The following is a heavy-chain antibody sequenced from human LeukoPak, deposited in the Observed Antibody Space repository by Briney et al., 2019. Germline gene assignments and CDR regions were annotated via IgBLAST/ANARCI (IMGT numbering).Heavy chain of an antibody. D-gene: IGHD6-19*01. V-gene: IGHV4-59*01. J-gene: IGHJ4*02. CDR1: GNSISNYY. CDR2: TYDSGNT. CDR3: ARETSLTGYASGLGFNY. Sequence: SETLSLTCTVSGNSISNYYWSWIRQPPGKGLEWIGYTYDSGNTNYNPSLKSRVTISIDTSKNQFSLRLTSVTAADTATYYCARETSLTGYASGLGFNYWGQGILVTVSS.